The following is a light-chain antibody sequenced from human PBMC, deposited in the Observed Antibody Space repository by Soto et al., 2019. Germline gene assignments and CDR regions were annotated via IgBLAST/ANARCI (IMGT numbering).Light chain of an antibody. CDR1: QTISSY. J-gene: IGKJ2*01. Sequence: DIQMTQSPSSLYASVGDRVTITCRASQTISSYLNWYQQKPGKAPKLLIYAASSLQSGDPSRFSGSGSGTDFTLTISSLQPEDFATYYCQQSHSIPYTFGQGTKLEIK. V-gene: IGKV1-39*01. CDR3: QQSHSIPYT. CDR2: AAS.